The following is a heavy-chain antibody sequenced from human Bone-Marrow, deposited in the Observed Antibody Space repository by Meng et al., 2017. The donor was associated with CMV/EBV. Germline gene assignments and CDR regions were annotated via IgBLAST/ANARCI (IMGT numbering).Heavy chain of an antibody. J-gene: IGHJ4*02. CDR3: ARLGELAAAGDY. D-gene: IGHD6-13*01. V-gene: IGHV4-39*01. CDR2: IYYSGST. Sequence: WVRQPPGKGLEWIGSIYYSGSTYYNPSLKSRVTISVDTSKNQFSLKLSSVTAADTAVYYCARLGELAAAGDYWGQGTLVTVSS.